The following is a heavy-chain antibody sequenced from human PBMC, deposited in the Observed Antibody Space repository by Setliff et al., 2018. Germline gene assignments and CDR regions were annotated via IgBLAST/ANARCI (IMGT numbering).Heavy chain of an antibody. Sequence: SVKVSCKASGGSFSSFSIHWVRQAPGQGLEWMGRIIPLFETTNYVEKFQGRVTITADKSTSTAYMELSSLRSEDTAVYYCAISTIFGVVSPTPDAFDIWGQGTMVTVSS. CDR1: GGSFSSFS. V-gene: IGHV1-69*08. CDR2: IIPLFETT. D-gene: IGHD3-3*01. J-gene: IGHJ3*02. CDR3: AISTIFGVVSPTPDAFDI.